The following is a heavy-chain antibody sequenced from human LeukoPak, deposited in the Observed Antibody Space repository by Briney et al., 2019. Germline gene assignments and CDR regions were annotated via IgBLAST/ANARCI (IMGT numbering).Heavy chain of an antibody. CDR3: ARSMIVVAAYYYMDV. CDR2: IKQDGSEK. J-gene: IGHJ6*03. V-gene: IGHV3-7*01. CDR1: GFTFSSYW. D-gene: IGHD3-22*01. Sequence: GGSLRLSCAASGFTFSSYWMSWVRQAPGKGLEWVANIKQDGSEKYYVDSVKGRFTISRDNAKNSLYLQMNSLRAEDTAVYYCARSMIVVAAYYYMDVWGKGTTVTVSS.